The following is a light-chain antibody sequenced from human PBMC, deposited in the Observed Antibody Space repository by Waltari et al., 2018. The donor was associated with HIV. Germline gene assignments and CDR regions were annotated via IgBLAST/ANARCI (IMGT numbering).Light chain of an antibody. Sequence: DIVMTQSPDSLPVSLGERATITCKSSQSVLYKSNNKNHLAWYQHKVGQPPKLLIYWASVRESGVPERFSGSGSGTDFTLTISSLQAEDVAVYYCQQYYGDIWTFGQGPRSRSN. J-gene: IGKJ1*01. CDR2: WAS. V-gene: IGKV4-1*01. CDR3: QQYYGDIWT. CDR1: QSVLYKSNNKNH.